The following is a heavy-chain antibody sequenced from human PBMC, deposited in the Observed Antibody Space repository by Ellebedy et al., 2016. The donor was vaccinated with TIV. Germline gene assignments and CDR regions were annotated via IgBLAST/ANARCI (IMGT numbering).Heavy chain of an antibody. CDR2: IYYSGST. J-gene: IGHJ4*02. CDR1: GGSISSYY. Sequence: SETLSLXCTVSGGSISSYYWSWIRQPPGKGLEWIGYIYYSGSTNYNASLKSRVTISVDTSKNQFSLKLSSVTAADTAVYYCASPSPNWGRRGVFDYWGQGTLVTVSS. CDR3: ASPSPNWGRRGVFDY. V-gene: IGHV4-59*08. D-gene: IGHD7-27*01.